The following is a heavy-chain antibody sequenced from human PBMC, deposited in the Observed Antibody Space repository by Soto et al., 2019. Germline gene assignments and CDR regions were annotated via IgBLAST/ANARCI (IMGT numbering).Heavy chain of an antibody. CDR1: GYTCTSYA. Sequence: ASVKVSCKASGYTCTSYAMHWVRQAPGQRLEWMGWINAGNGNTKYSQKFQGRVTITRDTSASTAYMELSSLRSEDTAVYYCASVIGGLYYFDYWGQGTLVNVSS. CDR2: INAGNGNT. V-gene: IGHV1-3*01. J-gene: IGHJ4*02. D-gene: IGHD3-16*02. CDR3: ASVIGGLYYFDY.